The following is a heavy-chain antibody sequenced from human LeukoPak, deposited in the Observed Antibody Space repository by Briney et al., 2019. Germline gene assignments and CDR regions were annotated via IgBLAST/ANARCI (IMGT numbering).Heavy chain of an antibody. J-gene: IGHJ4*02. CDR1: GGSISSYY. CDR3: ARLFDWVDFDY. V-gene: IGHV4-59*08. Sequence: SETLSLTCTVSGGSISSYYWSWIRQPPGKGLEWIGYIYYSGSTNYNPSLKSRVTISVGTSKNQFSLKLSSVTAADTAVYYCARLFDWVDFDYWGQGTLVTVSS. CDR2: IYYSGST. D-gene: IGHD3-9*01.